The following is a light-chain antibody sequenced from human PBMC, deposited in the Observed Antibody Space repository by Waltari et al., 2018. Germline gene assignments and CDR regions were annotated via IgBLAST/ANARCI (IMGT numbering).Light chain of an antibody. CDR1: QSVRDK. V-gene: IGKV3-15*01. CDR2: GAS. Sequence: EVVMTQSPATLSVSPGGRATLSCRASQSVRDKLAWYQHKPGQGPRLLIFGASNRATGIPDRFSGSGSGTDFTLTISSLQSEDFALYYCQQYNDWPLTFGRGTKVEIK. CDR3: QQYNDWPLT. J-gene: IGKJ4*01.